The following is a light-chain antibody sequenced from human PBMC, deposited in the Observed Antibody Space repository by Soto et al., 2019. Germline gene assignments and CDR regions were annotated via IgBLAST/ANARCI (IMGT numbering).Light chain of an antibody. CDR3: QQTYSTSPVT. CDR1: HSFSRC. Sequence: EIELTQSPSSLSASVGDRVTITCRTSHSFSRCLNWYQQKPGQAPKLLIYAASTLQTGVPSRFSGGGSVTEFTLTLSSLQPEDFATYYCQQTYSTSPVTFGPGTTVDV. CDR2: AAS. V-gene: IGKV1-39*01. J-gene: IGKJ3*01.